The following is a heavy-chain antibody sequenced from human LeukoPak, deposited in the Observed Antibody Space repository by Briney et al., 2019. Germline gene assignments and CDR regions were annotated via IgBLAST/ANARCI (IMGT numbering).Heavy chain of an antibody. D-gene: IGHD1-14*01. CDR1: GYTFTSYT. V-gene: IGHV1-3*03. J-gene: IGHJ3*01. CDR3: ARERGIRDAFDF. Sequence: ASVKVSCKASGYTFTSYTIHWVRQAPGQSLEWMGWISVGRGDSKCSQEFQGRVTLTRDTSATTAYSEVSSLRTEDMAVYYCARERGIRDAFDFWGQGTMVTVSS. CDR2: ISVGRGDS.